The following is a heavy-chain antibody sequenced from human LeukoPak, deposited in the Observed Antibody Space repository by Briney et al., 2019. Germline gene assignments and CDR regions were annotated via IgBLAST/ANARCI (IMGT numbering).Heavy chain of an antibody. J-gene: IGHJ6*03. CDR1: GGSFNYYY. V-gene: IGHV4-34*01. D-gene: IGHD3-22*01. CDR3: ARGSPSYDSSGYYHGYYYYYYMDV. CDR2: INYSGTT. Sequence: SETLSLTCAVYGGSFNYYYWTWIRQSPGKGLEWIGEINYSGTTNYNPSLKSRVTISVDTSKNQFSLKLSSVTAADTAVYYCARGSPSYDSSGYYHGYYYYYYMDVWGKGTTVTVSS.